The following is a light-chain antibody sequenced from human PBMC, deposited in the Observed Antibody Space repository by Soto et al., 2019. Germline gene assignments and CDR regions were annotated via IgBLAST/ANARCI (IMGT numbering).Light chain of an antibody. J-gene: IGKJ1*01. V-gene: IGKV3-20*01. Sequence: EIVLTQSPGTLSLSPGERATLSCRASQSVSTNYLAWYQRKPGQAPRLLIYGASSRSTDIPNRFSGSGSGTDFTLTITRLKAEAFAVYYCQQYGSSPPTFGQGTKVEIK. CDR3: QQYGSSPPT. CDR2: GAS. CDR1: QSVSTNY.